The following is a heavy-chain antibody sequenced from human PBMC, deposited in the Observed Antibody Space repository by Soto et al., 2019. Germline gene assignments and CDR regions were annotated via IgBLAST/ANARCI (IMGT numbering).Heavy chain of an antibody. CDR1: GLTFSSYG. D-gene: IGHD3-3*01. CDR2: ISYDGSIK. J-gene: IGHJ6*02. V-gene: IGHV3-30*18. Sequence: GGSLRLSCAASGLTFSSYGMHWVRQAPGKGLEWVAVISYDGSIKYYADSVKGRFTISRDNSKNTLYLQMNSLRAEDTAAYYCAKDAAGRAYYDFWSGYSLPFYYYYYGMDVWGQGTTVTVSS. CDR3: AKDAAGRAYYDFWSGYSLPFYYYYYGMDV.